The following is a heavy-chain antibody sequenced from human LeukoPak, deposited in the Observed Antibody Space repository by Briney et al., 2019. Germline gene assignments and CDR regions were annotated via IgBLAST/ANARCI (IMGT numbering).Heavy chain of an antibody. CDR2: IRNRARGYTT. D-gene: IGHD3-22*01. V-gene: IGHV3-72*01. Sequence: GGSLTLSCVASGSTFSDHYMHWVRQAPGKGLEWVARIRNRARGYTTDYAASAKGRFTISRDDSEGSLYLQMNSLQTEDTAVYYCATETKDSSAYYYFDYWGQGALVTASS. J-gene: IGHJ4*02. CDR1: GSTFSDHY. CDR3: ATETKDSSAYYYFDY.